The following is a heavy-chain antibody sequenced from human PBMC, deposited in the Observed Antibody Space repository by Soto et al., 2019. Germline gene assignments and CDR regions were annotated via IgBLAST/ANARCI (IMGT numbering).Heavy chain of an antibody. V-gene: IGHV1-18*01. CDR1: GYSFNTNS. CDR2: ISAKNDNT. J-gene: IGHJ4*02. Sequence: QVQLVQSGAEVKEPGASVKVSCKASGYSFNTNSVSWVRQAPGQGLEWMGWISAKNDNTFHAPKFRGRVSMTTDTSTSTAYMEVRSLSSDDTAVYYCARGGDYYGSGSNFRHVDYWGQGTLVTVSS. D-gene: IGHD3-10*01. CDR3: ARGGDYYGSGSNFRHVDY.